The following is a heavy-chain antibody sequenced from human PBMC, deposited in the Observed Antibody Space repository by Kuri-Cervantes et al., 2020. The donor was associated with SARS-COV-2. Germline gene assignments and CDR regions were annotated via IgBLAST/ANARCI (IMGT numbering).Heavy chain of an antibody. Sequence: ASVKVSCKASGYTFTSYDINWVRQATGQGLEWMGWMNPNSGNTGYAQKFQGRVTMTRNTSVSTAYMELSSLRSEDTAVYYCARRFYGSSWYNYYYYGMDVWGQGTTVTVS. CDR1: GYTFTSYD. D-gene: IGHD6-13*01. V-gene: IGHV1-8*01. J-gene: IGHJ6*01. CDR2: MNPNSGNT. CDR3: ARRFYGSSWYNYYYYGMDV.